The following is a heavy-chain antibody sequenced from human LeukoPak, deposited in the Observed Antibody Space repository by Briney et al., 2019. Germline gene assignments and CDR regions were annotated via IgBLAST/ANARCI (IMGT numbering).Heavy chain of an antibody. Sequence: GGSLRLSCAASGFTVSSYDMSWVRQAPGKGLEWVSAISGSGGSTYYADSVKGRFTISRDNSKNTLYLQMNSLRAEDTAVYYCAKGPSSAATHWYFDLWGRGTLVTVSS. CDR3: AKGPSSAATHWYFDL. J-gene: IGHJ2*01. CDR1: GFTVSSYD. CDR2: ISGSGGST. V-gene: IGHV3-23*01. D-gene: IGHD2-15*01.